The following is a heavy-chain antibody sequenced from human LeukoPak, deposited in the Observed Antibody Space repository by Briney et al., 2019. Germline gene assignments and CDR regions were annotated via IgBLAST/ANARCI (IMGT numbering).Heavy chain of an antibody. V-gene: IGHV3-21*01. CDR2: ITSSSSYI. D-gene: IGHD1-26*01. CDR1: GFTFSSYI. CDR3: ARNSGSYSDY. J-gene: IGHJ4*02. Sequence: GGSLRLSCAASGFTFSSYIMNCGRQAPGEGLEWVSSITSSSSYIYYTDSVKGRFNISRDNAKNSLYMQMNSLRAEDTAVYYCARNSGSYSDYWGQGTLVTVSS.